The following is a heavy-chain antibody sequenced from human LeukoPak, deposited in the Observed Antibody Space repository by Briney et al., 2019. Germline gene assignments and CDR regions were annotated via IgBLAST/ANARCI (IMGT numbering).Heavy chain of an antibody. CDR3: ARGDRFLDS. D-gene: IGHD3-3*01. CDR2: IDISGST. Sequence: SETLSLTCTVSGGSISNYLWNWIRQPAGKGLEWIGRIDISGSTNYNPSLKSRVTMSVDTSKIQFSLKLSSVTAADTAVYYCARGDRFLDSWGQGTLVTVSS. V-gene: IGHV4-4*07. J-gene: IGHJ4*02. CDR1: GGSISNYL.